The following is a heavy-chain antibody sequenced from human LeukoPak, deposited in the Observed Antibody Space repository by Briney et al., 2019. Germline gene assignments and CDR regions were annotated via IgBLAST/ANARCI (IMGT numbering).Heavy chain of an antibody. D-gene: IGHD2-2*01. J-gene: IGHJ6*03. CDR3: ARPAASTYYYFYYYMDV. V-gene: IGHV1-2*02. CDR2: INPNSGGT. Sequence: ASVKVSCKASGYTFTGYYMHWVRQAPGQGLEWMGWINPNSGGTNYAQKFQGRVTMTRDTSISTAYMELSRLRSDDTAVYYCARPAASTYYYFYYYMDVWGKGTTVTVSS. CDR1: GYTFTGYY.